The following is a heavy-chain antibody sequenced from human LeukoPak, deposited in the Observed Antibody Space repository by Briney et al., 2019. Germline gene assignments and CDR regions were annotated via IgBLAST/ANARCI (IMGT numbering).Heavy chain of an antibody. J-gene: IGHJ4*02. V-gene: IGHV1-18*01. CDR3: ARDPCGNPCFYFDL. D-gene: IGHD1-1*01. CDR1: GYSFSSFG. Sequence: ASVKVSCKASGYSFSSFGISWVRQAPGQGLEWMGWISVYNGNIKHGQKFQGRVTMTTDTSTNTASMELTSLRFDDTAVDYCARDPCGNPCFYFDLWGQGALVTVTA. CDR2: ISVYNGNI.